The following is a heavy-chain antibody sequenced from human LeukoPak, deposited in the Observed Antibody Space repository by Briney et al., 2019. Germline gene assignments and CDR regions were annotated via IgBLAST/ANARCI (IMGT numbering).Heavy chain of an antibody. CDR1: GFTVSSNY. CDR2: IYSGGST. V-gene: IGHV3-53*01. Sequence: GGSLRLSCAASGFTVSSNYMSWVRQAPGKGLEWVSVIYSGGSTYYADSVKGRFTISRDNSKNTLYLQMNSLRAEDTAVYYCARDYEGSSGYYYFGYWGQGTLVTVSS. J-gene: IGHJ4*02. CDR3: ARDYEGSSGYYYFGY. D-gene: IGHD3-22*01.